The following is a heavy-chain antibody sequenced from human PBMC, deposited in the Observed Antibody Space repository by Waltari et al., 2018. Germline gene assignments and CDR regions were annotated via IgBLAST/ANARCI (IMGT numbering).Heavy chain of an antibody. D-gene: IGHD3-9*01. V-gene: IGHV4-39*07. Sequence: QVQLQESGPGLVKPSETLSLTCSVSGAYFESSSHYWGWVRQPQGKGLEWIGSIYYSGSTYYNPSLKSRVNMSVDTANYQFSLKVTSVTAADTAIYYCARTAYDHLTGYPTLDHWGQGILVTVSS. J-gene: IGHJ4*02. CDR3: ARTAYDHLTGYPTLDH. CDR2: IYYSGST. CDR1: GAYFESSSHY.